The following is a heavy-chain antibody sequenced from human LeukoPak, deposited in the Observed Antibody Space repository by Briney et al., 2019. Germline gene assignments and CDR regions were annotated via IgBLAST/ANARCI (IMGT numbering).Heavy chain of an antibody. V-gene: IGHV3-11*01. Sequence: PGGSLRLSCAASGFIFSDYYMSWIRQAPGKGLEWLSYISSSGTTIYYADSVKGRFTISRDNAKNSLYLQMNSLRAEDTAVYYCATSTEGLSYYYGMDVWGQGTTVTVSS. D-gene: IGHD3-16*02. CDR3: ATSTEGLSYYYGMDV. CDR1: GFIFSDYY. J-gene: IGHJ6*02. CDR2: ISSSGTTI.